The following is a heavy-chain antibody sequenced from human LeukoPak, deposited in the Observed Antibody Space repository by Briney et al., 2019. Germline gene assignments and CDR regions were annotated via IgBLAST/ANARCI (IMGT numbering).Heavy chain of an antibody. J-gene: IGHJ6*02. D-gene: IGHD1-14*01. CDR3: ARESGNYYGLDV. CDR2: TSRSGSTK. V-gene: IGHV3-48*03. CDR1: GFTFSSYA. Sequence: GGSLRLSCAASGFTFSSYAMTWVRQAPGNGLEWVSYTSRSGSTKYYADSVKGRFTISTDNAKNSLYLQMNSLRAEDTAVYYCARESGNYYGLDVWGQGTTVTVSS.